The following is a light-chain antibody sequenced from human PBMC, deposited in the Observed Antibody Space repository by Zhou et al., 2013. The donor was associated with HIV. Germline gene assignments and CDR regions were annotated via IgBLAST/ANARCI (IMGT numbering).Light chain of an antibody. CDR2: GAS. V-gene: IGKV3-20*01. J-gene: IGKJ1*01. CDR1: QSVSSSY. CDR3: QQYGSSPRT. Sequence: EIVLTQSPGTLSLSPGERATLSCRASQSVSSSYLAWYQQKPGQAPRLLIYGASSRATGIPDRFSGSGSGTDFTLTISRLEPEDFAVYYCQQYGSSPRTFGQRDQGG.